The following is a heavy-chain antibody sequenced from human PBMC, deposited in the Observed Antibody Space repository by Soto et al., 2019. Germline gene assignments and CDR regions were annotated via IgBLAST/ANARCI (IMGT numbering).Heavy chain of an antibody. CDR3: AHSRCGGDCLRSYSSHYYYGMDV. Sequence: QITLTESGPTLVKPTQTLTLTCTFSGFSLSTGGVGVGWIRQPPGKALEWLALIYWDDDKRYSPSLKSRLTVTKDTSKNQVVLTMTKMDPVDTATYYCAHSRCGGDCLRSYSSHYYYGMDVWGQGTTVTVSS. J-gene: IGHJ6*02. V-gene: IGHV2-5*02. D-gene: IGHD2-21*02. CDR2: IYWDDDK. CDR1: GFSLSTGGVG.